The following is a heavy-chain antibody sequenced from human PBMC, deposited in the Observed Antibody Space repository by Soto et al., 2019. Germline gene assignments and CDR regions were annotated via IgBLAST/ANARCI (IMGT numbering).Heavy chain of an antibody. D-gene: IGHD4-17*01. J-gene: IGHJ4*02. CDR2: IIPIFGTA. Sequence: GGSVKVSCKASGGTFSSYAISWVRQAPGQGLEWMGGIIPIFGTANYAQKFQGRVTITADESTSTAYMELSSLRSEDTAVYYCARENVNYGDTKAFDYWGQGTLVTVSS. V-gene: IGHV1-69*13. CDR3: ARENVNYGDTKAFDY. CDR1: GGTFSSYA.